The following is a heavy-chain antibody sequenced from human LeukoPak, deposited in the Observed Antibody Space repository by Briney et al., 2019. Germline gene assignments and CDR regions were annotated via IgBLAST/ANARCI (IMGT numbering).Heavy chain of an antibody. CDR2: INPAGSVT. CDR1: GFTISSYW. D-gene: IGHD3-16*01. J-gene: IGHJ4*02. CDR3: SRDFVGAEDY. Sequence: PGGSLRLSCSASGFTISSYWMHWVRQAPGKGLVWVSRINPAGSVTNHADSVRGRFTISRDTATNTLYLEMNSLRAEDTAVYYCSRDFVGAEDYWGQGTLDTVSS. V-gene: IGHV3-74*01.